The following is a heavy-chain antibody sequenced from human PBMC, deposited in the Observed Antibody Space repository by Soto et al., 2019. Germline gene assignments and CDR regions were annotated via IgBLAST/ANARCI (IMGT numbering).Heavy chain of an antibody. Sequence: ASVKVSCKASGYTFTSYDINWVRQATGQGLEWMGWMNPNSGNTGYAQKFQGRVTMTRNTSISTAYMELSSLRSEDTAVYYCASSTYCDILTGPRTFDIWGQGTMVTVSS. J-gene: IGHJ3*02. CDR3: ASSTYCDILTGPRTFDI. V-gene: IGHV1-8*01. D-gene: IGHD3-9*01. CDR1: GYTFTSYD. CDR2: MNPNSGNT.